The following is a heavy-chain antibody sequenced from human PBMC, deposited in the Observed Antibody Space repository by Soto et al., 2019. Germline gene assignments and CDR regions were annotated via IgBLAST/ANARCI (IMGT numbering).Heavy chain of an antibody. V-gene: IGHV3-73*01. Sequence: EVQLVESGGGLVQPGGSLKLSCAASGFTFSDSAMHWVRQASGKGLEWVGRIRSKPNTDATAYAASVKGRFTISRDDSKNTAYLQMNSLKTEDTAVYYCTRHVDCGGGSCYSGYYYYMDVWGKGTTVTVSS. CDR2: IRSKPNTDAT. D-gene: IGHD2-15*01. CDR3: TRHVDCGGGSCYSGYYYYMDV. J-gene: IGHJ6*03. CDR1: GFTFSDSA.